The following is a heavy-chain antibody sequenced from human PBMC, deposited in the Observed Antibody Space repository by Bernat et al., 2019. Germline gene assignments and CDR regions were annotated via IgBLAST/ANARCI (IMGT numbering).Heavy chain of an antibody. D-gene: IGHD1-20*01. CDR3: AKMYNWNDRGFDY. Sequence: QVQLVESGGGVVQPGRSLRLSCAASGFTFSSYGMHWVRQAPGKGLEWVAVISYDGSNKYYADSVKGRFTISRDNSKNTLYLQMNSLRAEDTAVYYCAKMYNWNDRGFDYWGQGTLVTVSS. V-gene: IGHV3-30*18. CDR2: ISYDGSNK. J-gene: IGHJ4*02. CDR1: GFTFSSYG.